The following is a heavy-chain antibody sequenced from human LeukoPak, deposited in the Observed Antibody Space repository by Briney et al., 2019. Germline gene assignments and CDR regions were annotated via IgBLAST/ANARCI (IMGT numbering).Heavy chain of an antibody. CDR2: IYYSGST. Sequence: SETLSLTCTVSGGSISSYYWSWIRQPPGKGQEWIGYIYYSGSTNYNPSLKSRVTISVDTSKNQFSLKLSSVTAADTAVYYCAREARRYFDLWGRGTLVTVSS. J-gene: IGHJ2*01. V-gene: IGHV4-59*01. CDR1: GGSISSYY. CDR3: AREARRYFDL. D-gene: IGHD6-6*01.